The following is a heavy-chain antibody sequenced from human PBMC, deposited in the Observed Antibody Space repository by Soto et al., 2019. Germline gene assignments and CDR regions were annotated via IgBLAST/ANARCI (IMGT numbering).Heavy chain of an antibody. J-gene: IGHJ4*02. D-gene: IGHD2-21*02. CDR3: ARAIKYCGGGDCYSRVFEY. CDR1: GGSITSGYYY. Sequence: QVQLQESGPGLVKPSQTLSLTCTVSGGSITSGYYYWRWIRQHPGQGLEWIGYIYYSGTTDYTPSLEIRVTIPPDASGNPFSVTLTSGTVADTAVYYCARAIKYCGGGDCYSRVFEYWCQGTLVTGS. CDR2: IYYSGTT. V-gene: IGHV4-31*03.